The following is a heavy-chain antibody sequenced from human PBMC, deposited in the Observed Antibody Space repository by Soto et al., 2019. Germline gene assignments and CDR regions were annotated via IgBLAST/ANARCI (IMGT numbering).Heavy chain of an antibody. CDR1: GFTCSNYW. J-gene: IGHJ4*02. D-gene: IGHD6-13*01. CDR2: INQDGSER. Sequence: GGSLRLSCVPSGFTCSNYWMSWVRQAPGKGLEWVANINQDGSERYYVDSVKGRFTISRDNAKNSLYLQMNSLGAEDTAVYYCARDASGSSWYWGPGTLVTVSS. CDR3: ARDASGSSWY. V-gene: IGHV3-7*01.